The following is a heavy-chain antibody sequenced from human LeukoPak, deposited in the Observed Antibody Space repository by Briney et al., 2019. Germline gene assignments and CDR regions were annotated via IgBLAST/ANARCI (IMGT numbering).Heavy chain of an antibody. Sequence: SETLSLTCTVSGGSISSYYWSWIRQPPGKGLEWIGSIFYSGSTYYNPSLKSRVTISVDTSKNQFSLNLSSVTAADTAVYYCARVRRGYKYYFDYWGQGTLVTVSS. V-gene: IGHV4-59*12. CDR1: GGSISSYY. CDR2: IFYSGST. CDR3: ARVRRGYKYYFDY. D-gene: IGHD5-18*01. J-gene: IGHJ4*02.